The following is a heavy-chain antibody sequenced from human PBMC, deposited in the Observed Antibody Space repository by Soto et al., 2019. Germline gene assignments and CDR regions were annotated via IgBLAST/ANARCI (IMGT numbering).Heavy chain of an antibody. CDR1: GFTLSRFW. D-gene: IGHD3-22*01. J-gene: IGHJ4*02. CDR2: IHKDGSEK. CDR3: ARIAYNYETSGTGSGFDY. Sequence: EVQLVESGGVLVQPGGSLRLSCAAYGFTLSRFWMSWVRQTPGKGLEWVANIHKDGSEKYYVDSVKGRFTISRDNAKNALDLQMNCLGADDTAVYCCARIAYNYETSGTGSGFDYWGQGTLVTVSS. V-gene: IGHV3-7*01.